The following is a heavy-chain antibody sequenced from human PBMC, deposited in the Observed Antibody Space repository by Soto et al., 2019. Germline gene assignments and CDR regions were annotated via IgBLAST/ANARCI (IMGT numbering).Heavy chain of an antibody. CDR3: ATAIVVVPAAIVWDYGMDV. CDR1: GYTFTGYY. V-gene: IGHV1-2*02. D-gene: IGHD2-2*01. CDR2: INPNSGGT. J-gene: IGHJ6*02. Sequence: ASVKVSCKASGYTFTGYYMHWVRQAPGQGLEWMGWINPNSGGTNYAQKFQGRVTMTRDTSISTAYMELSRLRSDDTAVYYCATAIVVVPAAIVWDYGMDVWGQGTTGTAP.